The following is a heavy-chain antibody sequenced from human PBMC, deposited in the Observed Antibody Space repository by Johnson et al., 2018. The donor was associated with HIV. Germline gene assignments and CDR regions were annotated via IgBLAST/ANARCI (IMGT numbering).Heavy chain of an antibody. J-gene: IGHJ3*02. Sequence: VQLVESGGGLVQPGGSLRLPCAASGFTFSSYWMHWVRQAPGKGLEWVSGISWNSGSIGYADSVKGRFTISRDNAKNSLYLQMNSLRAEDTALYYCAKDYPTSNWAVPDAFDIWGQGTMVTVSS. CDR1: GFTFSSYW. D-gene: IGHD7-27*01. CDR3: AKDYPTSNWAVPDAFDI. CDR2: ISWNSGSI. V-gene: IGHV3-9*01.